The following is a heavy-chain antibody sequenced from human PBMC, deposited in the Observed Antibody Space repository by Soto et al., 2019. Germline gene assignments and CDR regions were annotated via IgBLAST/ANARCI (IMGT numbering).Heavy chain of an antibody. CDR3: ARARLYYYGSGSTRGDYGMDV. CDR1: GGSFSGYY. CDR2: INHSGST. D-gene: IGHD3-10*01. V-gene: IGHV4-34*01. Sequence: PSETLSLTCAVYGGSFSGYYWSWIRQPPGKGLEWIGEINHSGSTNYNPSLKSRVTISVDTSKNQFSLKLSSVTAADTAVYYCARARLYYYGSGSTRGDYGMDVWGQGTTVTVSS. J-gene: IGHJ6*02.